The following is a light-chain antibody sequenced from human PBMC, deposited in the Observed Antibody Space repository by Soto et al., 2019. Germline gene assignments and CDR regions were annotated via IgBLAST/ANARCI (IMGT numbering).Light chain of an antibody. Sequence: EIVLPQSPGTLSLSPGESAPLSCRASQSVSSSYLAWYQQKPGQAPRLLIYDASNRATGIPARFSGSGSGTDFTLTISSLEPEDFAVYYCQQRSNWPWTVGQGTKVDIK. CDR2: DAS. CDR1: QSVSSSY. V-gene: IGKV3D-20*02. CDR3: QQRSNWPWT. J-gene: IGKJ1*01.